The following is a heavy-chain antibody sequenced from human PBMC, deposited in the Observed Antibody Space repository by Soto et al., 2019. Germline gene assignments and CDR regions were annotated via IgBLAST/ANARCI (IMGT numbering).Heavy chain of an antibody. V-gene: IGHV1-3*01. CDR1: GYTFTSYA. J-gene: IGHJ3*02. Sequence: ASVKVSCKASGYTFTSYAMHWVRQAPGQRLEWMGWINAGNGNTKYSQKFQGRVTITRDTSASTAYMELSSLRSEDTAVYYCATVQDYGDYVYAFDIWRQGTMVTVSS. D-gene: IGHD4-17*01. CDR3: ATVQDYGDYVYAFDI. CDR2: INAGNGNT.